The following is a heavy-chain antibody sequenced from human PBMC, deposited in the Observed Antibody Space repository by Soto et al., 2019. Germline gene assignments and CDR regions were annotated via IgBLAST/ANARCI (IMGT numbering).Heavy chain of an antibody. V-gene: IGHV3-11*01. CDR1: GFTFSDYY. Sequence: GESLKISCAASGFTFSDYYMSWIRQAPGKGLEWVSYISSSGSTIYYADSVKGRFTISRDNAKNSLYLQMNSLRAEDTAVYYCARDSSSSWYAYYYYYYMDVWGKGTTVTAP. J-gene: IGHJ6*03. D-gene: IGHD6-13*01. CDR2: ISSSGSTI. CDR3: ARDSSSSWYAYYYYYYMDV.